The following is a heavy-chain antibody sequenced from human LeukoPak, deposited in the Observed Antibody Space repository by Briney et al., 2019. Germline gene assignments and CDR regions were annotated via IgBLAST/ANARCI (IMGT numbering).Heavy chain of an antibody. CDR2: IYYSGST. D-gene: IGHD3-3*01. V-gene: IGHV4-39*07. Sequence: SETLSLTCTVSGGSISSSSYYWGWIRRPPGKGLEWIGSIYYSGSTYYNPSLKSRVTISVDTSKNQFSLRLSSVTAADTAVYYCARVTILDDSWSGYFDYWGQGALVTVSS. CDR3: ARVTILDDSWSGYFDY. J-gene: IGHJ4*02. CDR1: GGSISSSSYY.